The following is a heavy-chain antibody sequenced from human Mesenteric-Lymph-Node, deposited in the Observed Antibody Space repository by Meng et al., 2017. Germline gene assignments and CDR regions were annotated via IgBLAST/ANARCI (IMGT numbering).Heavy chain of an antibody. J-gene: IGHJ3*02. CDR1: GYTFTSYY. CDR2: INPSGGST. D-gene: IGHD1-26*01. CDR3: AREGYSGSVEQYLDAFDI. V-gene: IGHV1-46*01. Sequence: ASVKVSCKASGYTFTSYYMHWVRQAPGQGLEWMGIINPSGGSTSYAQKFQGRVTMTRDTSTSTVYMELSSLRSEDTAVYYCAREGYSGSVEQYLDAFDIWGQGTMVTVSS.